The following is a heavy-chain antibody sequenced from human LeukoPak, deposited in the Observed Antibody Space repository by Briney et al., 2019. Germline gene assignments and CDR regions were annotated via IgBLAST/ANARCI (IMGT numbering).Heavy chain of an antibody. J-gene: IGHJ4*02. V-gene: IGHV3-48*04. CDR2: LSSTSSTI. CDR1: GFTFSSYG. CDR3: ARAYRDVIFDY. Sequence: GGSLRLSCAASGFTFSSYGMNWVRQAPGKGLEWVSYLSSTSSTIYSADSVKGRFTISRDNAKNSLHLQMNSLRAEDTAVYYCARAYRDVIFDYWGQGILVTVSS. D-gene: IGHD5-24*01.